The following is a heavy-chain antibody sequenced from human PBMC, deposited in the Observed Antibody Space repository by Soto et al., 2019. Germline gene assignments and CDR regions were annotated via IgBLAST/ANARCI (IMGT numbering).Heavy chain of an antibody. CDR2: IHHSGRT. Sequence: QVQLQQWGAGLLKPSETLSLTCGVYGGSFSGYYWTWIRQPPGRGLEWIGEIHHSGRTNYNPSLKSRVTMSVDTSKNQSSLNLTYVTAADTAVYYCARGLGTLSPWGQGTLVTVSS. CDR3: ARGLGTLSP. V-gene: IGHV4-34*01. CDR1: GGSFSGYY. J-gene: IGHJ5*02. D-gene: IGHD7-27*01.